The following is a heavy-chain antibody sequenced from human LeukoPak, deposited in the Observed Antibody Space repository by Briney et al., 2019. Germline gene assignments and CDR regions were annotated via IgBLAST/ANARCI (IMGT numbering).Heavy chain of an antibody. J-gene: IGHJ6*03. Sequence: PSETLSLTCTVTGGSISSSTYFCGWIRQPPTKGLGRIGTIYYRGLTYYNPSLKSRVAISVDTSKNHFSLKLGSVTAAATAVYYCARLRGETARGYSGYDMNYYYYYYMDVWGKGTTVTVSS. CDR1: GGSISSSTYF. D-gene: IGHD5-12*01. CDR3: ARLRGETARGYSGYDMNYYYYYYMDV. CDR2: IYYRGLT. V-gene: IGHV4-39*02.